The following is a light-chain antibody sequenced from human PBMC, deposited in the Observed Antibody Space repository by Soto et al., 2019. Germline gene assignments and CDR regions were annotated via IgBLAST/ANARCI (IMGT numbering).Light chain of an antibody. V-gene: IGLV1-44*01. CDR3: EAWDDSLKEV. CDR2: SNN. J-gene: IGLJ1*01. Sequence: QSVLTQPPSASVTPGQRVTISCSGSSSNIGSNTVNWYQQLPGTAPKLLIYSNNQRPSGVPDRFSGSKSGTSASLAISGLQSEDEADYYCEAWDDSLKEVFGTGTKVTVL. CDR1: SSNIGSNT.